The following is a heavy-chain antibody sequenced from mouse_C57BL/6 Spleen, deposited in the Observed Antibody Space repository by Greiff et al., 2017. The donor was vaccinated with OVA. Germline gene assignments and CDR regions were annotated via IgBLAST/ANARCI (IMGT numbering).Heavy chain of an antibody. J-gene: IGHJ4*01. Sequence: QVQLQQPGTELVKPGASVKLSCKASSYTFTSYWMHWVKQRPGQGLEWIGNINPSNGGTNYNEKFKSKATLTVDKSSSTAYMQLSSLTSEDSAVYYCARSPLITTVVPYAMDYWGQGTSVTVSS. CDR1: SYTFTSYW. CDR2: INPSNGGT. V-gene: IGHV1-53*01. CDR3: ARSPLITTVVPYAMDY. D-gene: IGHD1-1*01.